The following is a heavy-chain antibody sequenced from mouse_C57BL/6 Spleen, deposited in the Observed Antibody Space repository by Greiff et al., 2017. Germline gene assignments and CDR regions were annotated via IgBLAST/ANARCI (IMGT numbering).Heavy chain of an antibody. CDR3: ARGYYGYPYAMDY. CDR2: IDPSDSET. D-gene: IGHD2-2*01. Sequence: QQSCKASGYTFTSYWMHWVKQRPIQGLEWIGNIDPSDSETHYNQKFKDKATLTVDKSSSTAYMQLSSLTSEDSAVYYCARGYYGYPYAMDYWGQGTSVTVSS. V-gene: IGHV1-52*01. CDR1: GYTFTSYW. J-gene: IGHJ4*01.